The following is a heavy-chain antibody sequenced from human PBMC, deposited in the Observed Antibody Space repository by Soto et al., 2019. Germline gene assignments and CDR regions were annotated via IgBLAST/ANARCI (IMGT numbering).Heavy chain of an antibody. CDR2: INNDGNDI. J-gene: IGHJ5*01. CDR3: ARGVPRKWFDS. CDR1: GATFANYW. V-gene: IGHV3-74*01. D-gene: IGHD3-10*02. Sequence: EVQLVESGGGLVQPGGSLRLSCEASGATFANYWMHWVRQAPGKGLVWVSRINNDGNDITYADSVKGRFTASRDNAKNMVFLQMNSLRVEDTAVYYCARGVPRKWFDSWGQGTLVTVSS.